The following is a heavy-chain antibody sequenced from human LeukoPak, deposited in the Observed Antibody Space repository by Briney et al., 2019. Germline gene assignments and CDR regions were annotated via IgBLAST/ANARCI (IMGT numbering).Heavy chain of an antibody. D-gene: IGHD6-13*01. CDR1: GFTFDDYA. J-gene: IGHJ4*02. V-gene: IGHV3-9*01. Sequence: PGRSLRLSCAASGFTFDDYAMHWVRPAPGKGLEWVSGISWNSGSIGYADSVKGRFTISRDNAKNSLYLQMNSLRAEDTALYYCAKDIAAAGTGVFDYWGQGTLVTVSS. CDR3: AKDIAAAGTGVFDY. CDR2: ISWNSGSI.